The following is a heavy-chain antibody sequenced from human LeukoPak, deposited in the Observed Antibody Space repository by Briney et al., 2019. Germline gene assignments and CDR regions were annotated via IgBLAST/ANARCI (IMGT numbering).Heavy chain of an antibody. CDR3: ARDKDSSGPTGAFDI. V-gene: IGHV3-30-3*01. CDR2: ISYDGSNK. D-gene: IGHD3-22*01. Sequence: GRSLRLSCAASGFTFSSYAMYWVRQAPGKGLEWVAVISYDGSNKYDADSVKGRFTISRDNSKNTLYLQMNSLRGEDTAVYYCARDKDSSGPTGAFDIWGQGTMVTVSS. CDR1: GFTFSSYA. J-gene: IGHJ3*02.